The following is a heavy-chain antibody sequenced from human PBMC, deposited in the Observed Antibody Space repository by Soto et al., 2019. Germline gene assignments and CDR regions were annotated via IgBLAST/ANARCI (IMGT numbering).Heavy chain of an antibody. CDR1: GFRFSDHY. D-gene: IGHD3-10*01. V-gene: IGHV3-11*01. CDR3: ASDPYYYASGF. Sequence: GGSLRLSCAASGFRFSDHYMTWVRQAPGKGLEWVSKISGDGTTIYYADSVKGRFTVSRDNAKNSVYLQMNSLRAEDTAVYYCASDPYYYASGFWGQGTLVTVSS. CDR2: ISGDGTTI. J-gene: IGHJ4*02.